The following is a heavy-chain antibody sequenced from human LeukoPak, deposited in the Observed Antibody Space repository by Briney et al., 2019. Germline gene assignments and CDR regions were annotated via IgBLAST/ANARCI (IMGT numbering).Heavy chain of an antibody. CDR2: IYTGGSR. J-gene: IGHJ4*02. CDR3: ARDLMTEGYFDF. V-gene: IGHV3-53*01. Sequence: RTGGSLRLSCAASGFTVNSSYMSWVRQAPGKGLEWVSIIYTGGSRYYADSVKGRFTISRDISKNTLYLQMNSLRAEDTAVYYCARDLMTEGYFDFWGQGTLVTVSS. CDR1: GFTVNSSY.